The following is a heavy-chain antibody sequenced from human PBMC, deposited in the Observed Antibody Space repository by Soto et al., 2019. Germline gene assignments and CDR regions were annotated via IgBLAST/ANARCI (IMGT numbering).Heavy chain of an antibody. CDR1: GGSLSGNY. D-gene: IGHD2-21*02. CDR3: ARTTAAIHLNY. CDR2: THHSGST. Sequence: LSLTCAVYGGSLSGNYWGWIRQPPGKGLEWIGETHHSGSTAYNPSLKSRVTISVDTSRNQFSLKLNSVTAADTAVYYCARTTAAIHLNYWSQGTLVTVSS. J-gene: IGHJ4*02. V-gene: IGHV4-34*01.